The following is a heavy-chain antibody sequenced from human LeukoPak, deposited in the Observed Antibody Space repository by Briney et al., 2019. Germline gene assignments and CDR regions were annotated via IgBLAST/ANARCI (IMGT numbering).Heavy chain of an antibody. V-gene: IGHV3-21*01. CDR2: ISSSSYK. CDR3: AREESVAAAVRYYYMDV. CDR1: GFTFSSYS. Sequence: GGSLRLSCATSGFTFSSYSMNWVRQAPGKGLEWVSSISSSSYKFYADSVKGRFTISRDNAKNSLYLQMNSLRAEDTAVYYCAREESVAAAVRYYYMDVWGKGTTVTVSS. J-gene: IGHJ6*03. D-gene: IGHD6-13*01.